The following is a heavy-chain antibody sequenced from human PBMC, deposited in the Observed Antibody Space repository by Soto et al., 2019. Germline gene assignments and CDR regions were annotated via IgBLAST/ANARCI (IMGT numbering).Heavy chain of an antibody. CDR3: ARSSGGVYGIIIEGTNWFAP. D-gene: IGHD3-16*01. V-gene: IGHV1-24*01. CDR1: GYTLTELS. J-gene: IGHJ5*02. CDR2: FDPEDGET. Sequence: ASVKVSCKVSGYTLTELSMHWVRQAPGKGLEWMGGFDPEDGETIYAQKFQGRVTMTRDTSTSTVYMELRGLTSEDTAVYYCARSSGGVYGIIIEGTNWFAPWGQGTLVTVSS.